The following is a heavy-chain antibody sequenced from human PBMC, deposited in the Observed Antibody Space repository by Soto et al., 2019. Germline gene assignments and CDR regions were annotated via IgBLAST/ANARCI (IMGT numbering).Heavy chain of an antibody. Sequence: QLVESGGGLVQPGGSLRLSCEASGFTFSGYWMSWVRQAPGKGLEWVADIKHDGSVQYYVDSVKGRFTISRDNAKKLLYLQKNGLRAEDTALYYCARAPYSNAWYRFDLWGQGTQVTVSS. CDR1: GFTFSGYW. J-gene: IGHJ4*02. CDR2: IKHDGSVQ. CDR3: ARAPYSNAWYRFDL. V-gene: IGHV3-7*03. D-gene: IGHD4-4*01.